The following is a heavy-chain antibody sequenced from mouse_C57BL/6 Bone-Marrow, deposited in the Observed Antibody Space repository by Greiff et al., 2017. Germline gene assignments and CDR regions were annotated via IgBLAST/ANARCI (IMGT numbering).Heavy chain of an antibody. D-gene: IGHD1-1*01. J-gene: IGHJ1*03. CDR1: GFNIKDDY. Sequence: EVQLQQSGAELVRPGASVKLSCTASGFNIKDDYMHWEKQRPEQGLEWIGWIDPENGDTEYASKFQGKATITADTSSNTAYLQLSSLTSEDTAVYYCTTGYYYGSKDWYFDVWGTGTTVTVSS. CDR3: TTGYYYGSKDWYFDV. V-gene: IGHV14-4*01. CDR2: IDPENGDT.